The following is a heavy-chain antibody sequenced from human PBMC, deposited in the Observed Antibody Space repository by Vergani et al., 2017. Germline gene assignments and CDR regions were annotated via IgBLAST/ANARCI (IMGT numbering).Heavy chain of an antibody. Sequence: EVQLLGSGGGLVQPGGSLRLSCAASGFTFSSYAMSWVRQAPGKGLEWVSVIYSGGSSTYYADSVKGRFTISRDNSKNTLYLQMNSLRAEDTAVYYCAKGASSGWDYWGQGTLVTVSS. CDR2: IYSGGSST. CDR1: GFTFSSYA. J-gene: IGHJ4*02. CDR3: AKGASSGWDY. D-gene: IGHD6-19*01. V-gene: IGHV3-23*03.